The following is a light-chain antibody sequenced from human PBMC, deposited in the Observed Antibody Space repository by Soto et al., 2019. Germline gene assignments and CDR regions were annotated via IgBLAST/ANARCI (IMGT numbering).Light chain of an antibody. Sequence: EIVLTQSPSTLSLSPGERATLSCRASQSVTNNYLAWYQQKPGQAPRLLIYGASSRATGIPDRFSGSGSGTDFTLTIIRLEPEDFAVYYCQQDGSFPVTFGGGTKVEIK. V-gene: IGKV3-20*01. CDR2: GAS. CDR3: QQDGSFPVT. J-gene: IGKJ4*01. CDR1: QSVTNNY.